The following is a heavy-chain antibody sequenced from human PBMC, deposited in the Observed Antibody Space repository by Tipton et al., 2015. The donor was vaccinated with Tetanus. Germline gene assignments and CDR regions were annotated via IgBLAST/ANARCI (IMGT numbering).Heavy chain of an antibody. V-gene: IGHV3-7*01. J-gene: IGHJ5*02. CDR2: INQHGSEK. CDR1: GFTFSAYW. CDR3: ARERSSGCFDT. D-gene: IGHD1-26*01. Sequence: SLRLSCAASGFTFSAYWMSWVRQAPGKGLDWVVNINQHGSEKYYVDSVKGRFSISRDNAKKSLYLQMNTLRADDTALYYCARERSSGCFDTWGRGTLVTVSS.